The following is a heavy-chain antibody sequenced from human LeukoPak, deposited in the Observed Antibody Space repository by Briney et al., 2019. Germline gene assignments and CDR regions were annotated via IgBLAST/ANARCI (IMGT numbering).Heavy chain of an antibody. V-gene: IGHV4-39*07. CDR3: ARGLAALWFAPSNWFDP. CDR2: MHYSGST. D-gene: IGHD3-10*01. J-gene: IGHJ5*02. CDR1: GGSISSTTYY. Sequence: KASETLSLTCTVSGGSISSTTYYWGWIRQPPGKGLEWIASMHYSGSTYYNPSLNNRVTRSIDTSKNQFSMKLSSVTAADTAVYYCARGLAALWFAPSNWFDPWGQGTLVTVSS.